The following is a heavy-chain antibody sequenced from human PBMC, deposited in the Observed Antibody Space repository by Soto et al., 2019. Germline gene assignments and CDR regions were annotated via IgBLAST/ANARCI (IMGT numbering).Heavy chain of an antibody. D-gene: IGHD3-22*01. Sequence: PRASVKVSCKASGYTFTNDDINWVRQAPGQGLEWMGWMTPSSGDTDHAQKFQGRLTLTRDTSISTAYMELRSLTSEDTAVYYCARGSVDTVDSSGFYEYWGQGTPVTVSS. J-gene: IGHJ4*02. CDR2: MTPSSGDT. CDR3: ARGSVDTVDSSGFYEY. V-gene: IGHV1-8*01. CDR1: GYTFTNDD.